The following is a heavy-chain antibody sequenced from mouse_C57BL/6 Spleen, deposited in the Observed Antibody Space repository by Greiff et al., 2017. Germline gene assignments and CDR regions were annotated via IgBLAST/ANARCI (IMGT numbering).Heavy chain of an antibody. Sequence: QVQLQQSGPELVKPGASVKISCKASGYAFSSSWMNWVKQRPGKGLEWIGRIYPGDGDTNYNGKFKGKATLTADKSSSTAYMQLSSLTSEDSAVYFCASEELRLPFFDYWGQGTTLTVSS. D-gene: IGHD3-2*02. CDR2: IYPGDGDT. CDR3: ASEELRLPFFDY. V-gene: IGHV1-82*01. CDR1: GYAFSSSW. J-gene: IGHJ2*01.